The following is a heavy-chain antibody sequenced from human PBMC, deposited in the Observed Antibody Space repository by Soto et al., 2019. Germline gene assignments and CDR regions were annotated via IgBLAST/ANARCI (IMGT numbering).Heavy chain of an antibody. CDR1: GGSISSSSYY. CDR3: ARHLSVVVVPAAMSYYFDY. CDR2: IYYSGST. V-gene: IGHV4-39*01. Sequence: SETLSLTCTVSGGSISSSSYYWGWIRQPPGKGLEWIGSIYYSGSTYYNPSLKSRVTISVDTSKNQFSLKLSPVTAADTAVYYCARHLSVVVVPAAMSYYFDYWGQGTLVTVSS. D-gene: IGHD2-2*01. J-gene: IGHJ4*02.